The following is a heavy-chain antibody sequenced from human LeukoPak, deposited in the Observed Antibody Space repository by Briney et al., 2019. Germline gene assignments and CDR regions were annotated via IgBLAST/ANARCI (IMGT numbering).Heavy chain of an antibody. CDR2: INSDGSST. D-gene: IGHD2-2*01. V-gene: IGHV3-74*01. CDR3: ARETDSTLFDY. Sequence: GGSLRLSCAASGFTFSSYWMHWVRQAPGKGLVWVSRINSDGSSTSYADSVKGRFTISRDNAENSLYLQMNSLRAEDTAVYYCARETDSTLFDYWGQGTLVTVSS. CDR1: GFTFSSYW. J-gene: IGHJ4*02.